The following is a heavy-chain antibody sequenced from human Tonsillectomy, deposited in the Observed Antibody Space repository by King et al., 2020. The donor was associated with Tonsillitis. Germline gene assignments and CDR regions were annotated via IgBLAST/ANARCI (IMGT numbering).Heavy chain of an antibody. D-gene: IGHD2-2*02. CDR2: ISYDGSNK. J-gene: IGHJ6*03. CDR3: AKEGEVVPVAIWGYYYYYMDV. Sequence: VQLVESGGGVVQPGRSLRLSCAASGFTFSSYGMHWVRQAPGKGLEWVAVISYDGSNKYYADSVKGRFTISRDNSKNTLYLQVNSLRAEDTVVYVCAKEGEVVPVAIWGYYYYYMDVWGKGTTVTVSS. V-gene: IGHV3-30*18. CDR1: GFTFSSYG.